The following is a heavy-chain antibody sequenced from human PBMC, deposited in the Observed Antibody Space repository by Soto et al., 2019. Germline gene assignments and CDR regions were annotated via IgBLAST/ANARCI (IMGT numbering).Heavy chain of an antibody. CDR1: GFTFSSYA. CDR3: PRGRSDYYFDH. D-gene: IGHD2-15*01. J-gene: IGHJ4*02. Sequence: GGSLRLSCAASGFTFSSYAMHWVRQAPGKGLEYVSTINRNGGSTYYANSVKGRFTISRDNSKNTLYLQMGSLRAEDMAVYYCPRGRSDYYFDHWGQGTLVTVSS. V-gene: IGHV3-64*01. CDR2: INRNGGST.